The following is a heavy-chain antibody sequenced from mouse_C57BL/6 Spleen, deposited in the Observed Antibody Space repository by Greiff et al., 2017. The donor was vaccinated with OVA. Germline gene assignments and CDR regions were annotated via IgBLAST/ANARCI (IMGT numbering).Heavy chain of an antibody. J-gene: IGHJ2*01. Sequence: EVKLVESGEGLVKPGGSLKLSCAASGFTFSSYAMSWVRHTPEKRLEWVAYISSGGDYIYYADTVKGRFPISTDNARNTLYLQMSSLKSEDTAMYYCTRVDDYFYYFDYWGQGTTLTVSS. D-gene: IGHD2-4*01. CDR2: ISSGGDYI. CDR3: TRVDDYFYYFDY. V-gene: IGHV5-9-1*02. CDR1: GFTFSSYA.